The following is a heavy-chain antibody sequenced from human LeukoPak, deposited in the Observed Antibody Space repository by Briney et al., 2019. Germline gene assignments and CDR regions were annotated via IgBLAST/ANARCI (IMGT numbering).Heavy chain of an antibody. CDR2: ISGSSSTI. J-gene: IGHJ3*02. CDR3: ARDAFSRISIFGVVSDAFDI. V-gene: IGHV3-48*01. Sequence: GGSLRLSCAASGFIFSSYSMNWVRQAPGKGLEWVSYISGSSSTIYYADSVKGRFTISRDNAKNSLYLQMNSLRAEDTAVYYCARDAFSRISIFGVVSDAFDIWGQGTMVTVSS. D-gene: IGHD3-3*01. CDR1: GFIFSSYS.